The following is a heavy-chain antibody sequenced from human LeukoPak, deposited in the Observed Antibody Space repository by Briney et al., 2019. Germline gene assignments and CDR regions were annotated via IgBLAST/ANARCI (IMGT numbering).Heavy chain of an antibody. J-gene: IGHJ4*02. CDR1: GGSISSSSYY. CDR2: IYYSGST. CDR3: APPLFPLDSGSYSEY. V-gene: IGHV4-39*01. D-gene: IGHD1-26*01. Sequence: SETLSLTCTVSGGSISSSSYYWGWIRQPPGKGLEWIGSIYYSGSTYYNPSLKSRVTISVDTSKNQFSLKLSSVTAADTAVYYCAPPLFPLDSGSYSEYRGQGTLVTVSS.